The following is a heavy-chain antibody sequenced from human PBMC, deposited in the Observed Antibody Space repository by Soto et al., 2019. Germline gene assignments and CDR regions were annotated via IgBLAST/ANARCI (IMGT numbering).Heavy chain of an antibody. Sequence: QVQLVQSGAEVKKPGASVKVSCKASGYTFTSYAMHWVRQAPGQRLEWMGWINAGDGNTKYSQKFQGRVTITGDTSASTACMELSSLRSEDTAVYYCARDAMTTEFDYWGQGTLVTVSS. CDR1: GYTFTSYA. CDR3: ARDAMTTEFDY. CDR2: INAGDGNT. J-gene: IGHJ4*02. V-gene: IGHV1-3*01. D-gene: IGHD4-4*01.